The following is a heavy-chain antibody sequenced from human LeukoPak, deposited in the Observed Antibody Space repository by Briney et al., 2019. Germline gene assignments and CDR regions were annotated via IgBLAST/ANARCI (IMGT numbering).Heavy chain of an antibody. D-gene: IGHD3-10*01. CDR1: GGSFSGYY. J-gene: IGHJ4*02. Sequence: SETLSLTCAVYGGSFSGYYWSWIRQPPGKGLEWIGEINHSGSTNYNPSLKSQVTISVDTSKNQFSLKLSSVTAADTAVYYCARSAGLLWFGRPPYPDYWGQGTLVTVSS. CDR3: ARSAGLLWFGRPPYPDY. V-gene: IGHV4-34*01. CDR2: INHSGST.